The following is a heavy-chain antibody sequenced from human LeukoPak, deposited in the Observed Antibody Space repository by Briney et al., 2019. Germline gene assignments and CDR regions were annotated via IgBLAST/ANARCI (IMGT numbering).Heavy chain of an antibody. CDR3: ASSYGSGSYQYIIGDLPIYGMDV. J-gene: IGHJ6*04. D-gene: IGHD3-10*01. V-gene: IGHV4-31*03. CDR2: IYYSGST. CDR1: GGSISSGGYY. Sequence: SQTLSLTCTVSGGSISSGGYYWSWIRQHPGRGLEWIVYIYYSGSTYYNPSLKSRVTISVDTSKNQFSLKLSSVTAADTAVYYCASSYGSGSYQYIIGDLPIYGMDVWGKGTTVTVSS.